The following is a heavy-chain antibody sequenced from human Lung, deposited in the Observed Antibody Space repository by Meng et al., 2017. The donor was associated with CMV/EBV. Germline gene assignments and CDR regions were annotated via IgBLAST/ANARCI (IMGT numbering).Heavy chain of an antibody. J-gene: IGHJ5*02. D-gene: IGHD1-26*01. Sequence: GQLGQAGAGGNKPGASVRVSCKAFGYTFNTYYMPWVRQGPGQGLEWMGVINPSGGSSIYAQRFQGRVTMTSDTSTTTVYMDLSSLRSEDTAVYYCARVSKGGSYRFDPWGQGTLVTVSS. V-gene: IGHV1-46*02. CDR2: INPSGGSS. CDR3: ARVSKGGSYRFDP. CDR1: GYTFNTYY.